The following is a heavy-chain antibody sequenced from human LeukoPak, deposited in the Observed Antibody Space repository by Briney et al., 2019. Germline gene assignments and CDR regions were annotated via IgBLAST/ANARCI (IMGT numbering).Heavy chain of an antibody. CDR1: GGSIRTYY. CDR3: ARVVAAATYYFDY. J-gene: IGHJ4*02. V-gene: IGHV4-59*01. Sequence: SETLSLTCTVSGGSIRTYYWSWIRQPPGKGLEWIGSVYYIGSTKYNPSLKSRVTISVDTSKNQFSLKLTSVTAADTAVYYCARVVAAATYYFDYWGQGTLVTVSS. CDR2: VYYIGST. D-gene: IGHD6-13*01.